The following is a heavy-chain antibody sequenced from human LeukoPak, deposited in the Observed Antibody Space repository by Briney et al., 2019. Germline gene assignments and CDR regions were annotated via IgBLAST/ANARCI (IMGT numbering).Heavy chain of an antibody. CDR1: GGSISSSNYY. CDR3: ARGGSSHSSGWYVY. D-gene: IGHD6-19*01. V-gene: IGHV4-39*07. CDR2: IDYSGST. Sequence: PSETLPLTCTVAGGSISSSNYYWGWIRQPPGKGLEWIGSIDYSGSTYYNPSLKSRVTISVDTSKNQFSLKLSSVTAADTAVYYCARGGSSHSSGWYVYWGQGTLVAVSS. J-gene: IGHJ4*02.